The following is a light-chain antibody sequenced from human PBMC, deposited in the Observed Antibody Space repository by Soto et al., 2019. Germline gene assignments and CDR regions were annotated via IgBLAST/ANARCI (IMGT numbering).Light chain of an antibody. CDR2: DGS. CDR1: QGVSSA. Sequence: AIQLTQSPSSLSASVGDRVTITCRAIQGVSSALAWYKQKPGKPPKVMIYDGSSLQSGVPLRFRGSGSGTAFTLTITGLQPEDFGTYYCQHFQRDPFTYGQGTRLEI. J-gene: IGKJ5*01. CDR3: QHFQRDPFT. V-gene: IGKV1-13*02.